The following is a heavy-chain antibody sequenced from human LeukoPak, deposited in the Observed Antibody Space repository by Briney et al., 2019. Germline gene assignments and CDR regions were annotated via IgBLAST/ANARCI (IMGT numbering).Heavy chain of an antibody. Sequence: SETLSLTCTVSGGSISSYYWSWIRQPAGKGLEWIGYIYYSGNTKYNPSLESRVTISVDTSKNQFSLKMSSVTAADTAVYYCARWSSDYYAFDYWAREVWSPSPQ. D-gene: IGHD3-22*01. V-gene: IGHV4-59*08. CDR2: IYYSGNT. J-gene: IGHJ4*02. CDR1: GGSISSYY. CDR3: ARWSSDYYAFDY.